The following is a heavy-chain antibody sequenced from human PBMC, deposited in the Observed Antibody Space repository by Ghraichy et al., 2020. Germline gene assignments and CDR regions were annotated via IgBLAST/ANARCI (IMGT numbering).Heavy chain of an antibody. CDR1: GFTFSSYA. CDR2: ISGSGGST. V-gene: IGHV3-23*01. D-gene: IGHD5-12*01. Sequence: GSLRLSCAASGFTFSSYAMSWVRQAPGKGLEWVSAISGSGGSTYYADSVKGRFTISRDNSKNTLYLQMNSLRAEDTAVYYCAKGVSGYDYLDYWGQGTLVTVSS. J-gene: IGHJ4*02. CDR3: AKGVSGYDYLDY.